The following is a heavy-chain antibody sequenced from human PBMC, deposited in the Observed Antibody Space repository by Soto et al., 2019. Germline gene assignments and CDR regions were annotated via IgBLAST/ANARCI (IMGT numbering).Heavy chain of an antibody. V-gene: IGHV5-51*01. CDR1: GYSFTSYW. CDR2: IYPGDSDT. J-gene: IGHJ6*02. D-gene: IGHD6-6*01. CDR3: ARPIGSSSYYYYGMDV. Sequence: PGESLKISCKGSGYSFTSYWIGWVRQMPGKGLEWMGIIYPGDSDTRYSPSFQGQVTISADKSISTAYLQWSSLKASDTAMYYCARPIGSSSYYYYGMDVWGQGTTVTVSS.